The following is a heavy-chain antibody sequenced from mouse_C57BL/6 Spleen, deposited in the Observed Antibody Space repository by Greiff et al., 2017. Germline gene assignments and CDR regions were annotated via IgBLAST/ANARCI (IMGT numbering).Heavy chain of an antibody. D-gene: IGHD2-3*01. J-gene: IGHJ2*01. CDR1: GYSITSGYY. V-gene: IGHV3-6*01. Sequence: EVKLQESGPGLVKPSQSLSLTCSVTGYSITSGYYWNWIRQFPGNKLEWMGYISYDGSNNYNPSLKNRISITRDTSKNQFFLKLNSVTTEDTATYYCAREGWLLRWNYFDYWGQGTTLTVSS. CDR3: AREGWLLRWNYFDY. CDR2: ISYDGSN.